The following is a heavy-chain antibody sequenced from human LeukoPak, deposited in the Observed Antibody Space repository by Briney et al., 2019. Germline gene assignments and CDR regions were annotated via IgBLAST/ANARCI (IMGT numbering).Heavy chain of an antibody. CDR1: GYTFTSYG. J-gene: IGHJ4*02. CDR3: ARLHYYDISNPAFDY. V-gene: IGHV1-18*01. CDR2: ISAYNGNT. D-gene: IGHD3-22*01. Sequence: ASVKVSCKASGYTFTSYGISWVRQAPGQGLEWMGWISAYNGNTNYAQKRQGRVTMTTDTSTSTAYMELRSLRSDDTAVYYCARLHYYDISNPAFDYWGQGTLVTVSS.